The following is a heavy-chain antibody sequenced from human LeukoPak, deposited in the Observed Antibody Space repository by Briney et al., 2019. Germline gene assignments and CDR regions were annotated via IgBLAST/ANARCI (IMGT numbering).Heavy chain of an antibody. CDR1: GFTFSSYS. V-gene: IGHV3-48*01. Sequence: QPGGSLRLSCAASGFTFSSYSMNWVRQAPGKGLEWVSYISSSSTIYYADSVKGRFTISRDNAKNSLYLQMNSLRAEDTAVYYCARQGIFGVTQDYMDVWGKGTTVTVSS. CDR3: ARQGIFGVTQDYMDV. CDR2: ISSSSTI. J-gene: IGHJ6*03. D-gene: IGHD3-3*01.